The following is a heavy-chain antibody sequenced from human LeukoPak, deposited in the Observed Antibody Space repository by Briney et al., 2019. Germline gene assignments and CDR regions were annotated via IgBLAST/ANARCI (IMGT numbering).Heavy chain of an antibody. CDR3: ASPDTAMAGTNAFDI. D-gene: IGHD5-18*01. CDR2: IIPIFGTA. CDR1: GGTFSSYA. Sequence: SVKVSCKASGGTFSSYAISWVRQAPGQGLEWMGGIIPIFGTANYAQKFQGRVTITADESTSTAYMELSSLRSEDTAVYYCASPDTAMAGTNAFDIWGQGTMVTVSS. J-gene: IGHJ3*02. V-gene: IGHV1-69*13.